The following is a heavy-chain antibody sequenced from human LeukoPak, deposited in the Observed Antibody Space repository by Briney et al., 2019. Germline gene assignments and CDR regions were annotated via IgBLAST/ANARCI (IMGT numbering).Heavy chain of an antibody. CDR2: IYYSGST. CDR1: GGSISSYY. D-gene: IGHD2-15*01. Sequence: SETLSLTCTVSGGSISSYYWSWIRQPPGKGLEWTGYIYYSGSTNYNPSLKSRVTISVDTSKNQLSLKLSSVTAADTAVYYCARTYCSGGSCYSDYWGQGPLVTVSS. CDR3: ARTYCSGGSCYSDY. V-gene: IGHV4-59*01. J-gene: IGHJ4*02.